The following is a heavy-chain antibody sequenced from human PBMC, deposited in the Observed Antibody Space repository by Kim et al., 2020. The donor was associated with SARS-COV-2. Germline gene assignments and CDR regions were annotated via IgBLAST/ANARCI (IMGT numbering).Heavy chain of an antibody. CDR2: IIPILGIA. V-gene: IGHV1-69*10. J-gene: IGHJ5*02. CDR1: GGTFSSYT. D-gene: IGHD6-13*01. CDR3: ARDRSSSSSREGFDP. Sequence: SVKVSCKASGGTFSSYTISWVRQAPGQGLEWMGGIIPILGIANYAQKFQGRVTITADKSTSTAYMELSSLRSEDTAVYYCARDRSSSSSREGFDPWGQGTLVTVSS.